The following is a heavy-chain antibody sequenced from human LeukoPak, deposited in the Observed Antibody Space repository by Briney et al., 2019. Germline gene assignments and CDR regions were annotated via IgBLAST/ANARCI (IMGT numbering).Heavy chain of an antibody. Sequence: ASVKVSCKASGGTFSSYAISWVRQAPGQGLEWMGGIIPIFGTANYAQKFQGRVTITADESTSTAYMELSSLRSEDTAVYYCARSLNYYGSGPTFDPWGQGTLVTVPS. V-gene: IGHV1-69*13. J-gene: IGHJ5*02. D-gene: IGHD3-10*01. CDR2: IIPIFGTA. CDR3: ARSLNYYGSGPTFDP. CDR1: GGTFSSYA.